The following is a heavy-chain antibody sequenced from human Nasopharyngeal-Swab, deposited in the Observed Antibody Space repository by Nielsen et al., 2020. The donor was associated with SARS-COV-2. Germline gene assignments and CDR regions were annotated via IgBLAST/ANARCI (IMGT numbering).Heavy chain of an antibody. Sequence: WIRQHPGKGLEWVGEINHSGSTNYNPSLKRRVTISVDTSKNQFSLKLSSVTAADTAVYYCARVLIGTPAYGSGTIDYWGQGTLVTVSS. J-gene: IGHJ4*02. V-gene: IGHV4-34*01. D-gene: IGHD3-10*01. CDR3: ARVLIGTPAYGSGTIDY. CDR2: INHSGST.